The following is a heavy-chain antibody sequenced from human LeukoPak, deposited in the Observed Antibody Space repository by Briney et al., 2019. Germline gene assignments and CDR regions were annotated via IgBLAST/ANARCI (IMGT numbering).Heavy chain of an antibody. CDR3: ARDGGGYNYAGDC. V-gene: IGHV3-74*01. J-gene: IGHJ4*02. CDR2: ITGDGSSA. Sequence: GGSLRLSCAASGFTFSDYWMHWVRQVPGEGLVWVSRITGDGSSASYADSVKGRFAISRDNAKNTLYLQMNSLRAEDTAVYYCARDGGGYNYAGDCWGQGTLVTVSS. CDR1: GFTFSDYW. D-gene: IGHD5-24*01.